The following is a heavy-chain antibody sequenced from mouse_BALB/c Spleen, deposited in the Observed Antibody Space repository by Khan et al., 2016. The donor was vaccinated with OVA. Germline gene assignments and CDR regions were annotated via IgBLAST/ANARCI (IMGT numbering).Heavy chain of an antibody. Sequence: QMQLEESGPGLVAPSQNLSITCTVSGFSLSDYGVSWIRQPPGKGLEWLGVLWGGGSTYYNSVLKSRLSISKDNSKSQVFLKMSSLQSDDTAMYYCAKGVWSYYYTLDYWGQGTSGTVSS. CDR3: AKGVWSYYYTLDY. CDR1: GFSLSDYG. V-gene: IGHV2-6-5*01. J-gene: IGHJ4*01. CDR2: LWGGGST.